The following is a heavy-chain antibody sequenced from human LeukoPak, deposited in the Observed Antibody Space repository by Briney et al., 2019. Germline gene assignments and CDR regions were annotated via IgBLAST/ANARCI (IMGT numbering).Heavy chain of an antibody. J-gene: IGHJ5*02. V-gene: IGHV1-69*04. CDR2: IIPILGIA. D-gene: IGHD6-13*01. CDR1: GGTFSSYA. CDR3: ARSGTYSSSWYYFDANAGPPQNWFDP. Sequence: ASVKVSCKASGGTFSSYAISWVRQAPGQGLEWMGRIIPILGIANYAQKFQGWVTMTRDTSISTAYMELSRLRSDDTAVYYCARSGTYSSSWYYFDANAGPPQNWFDPWGQGTLVTVSS.